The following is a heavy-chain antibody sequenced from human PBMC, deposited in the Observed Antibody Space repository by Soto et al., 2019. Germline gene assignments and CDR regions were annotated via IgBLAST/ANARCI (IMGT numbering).Heavy chain of an antibody. CDR1: GGSISSSSYY. J-gene: IGHJ2*01. V-gene: IGHV4-39*02. CDR3: ASRKNYDYIWGSYRGWYFDL. D-gene: IGHD3-16*01. CDR2: IYYSGST. Sequence: QLQLQESGPGLVKPSETLSLTCTVSGGSISSSSYYWGWIRQPPGKGLEWIGSIYYSGSTYYNPSLKGRVTISVDTAKNHFSLKMSSVTAADTAVYYCASRKNYDYIWGSYRGWYFDLWGRGTLVTVSS.